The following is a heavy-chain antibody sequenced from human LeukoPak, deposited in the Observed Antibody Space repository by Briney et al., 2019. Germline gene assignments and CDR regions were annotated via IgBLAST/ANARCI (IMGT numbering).Heavy chain of an antibody. CDR2: IYYSGST. V-gene: IGHV4-31*03. Sequence: PSQTLSLTCTVSGGSISSGGYYWSWIRQHPGKGLEWIGYIYYSGSTYYNPSLKSRVTISVDTSKNQFSLKLSSVTAADTAVYYCARTNCGGDCRIKTSYDAFDIWGQGTMVTVSS. J-gene: IGHJ3*02. CDR1: GGSISSGGYY. D-gene: IGHD2-21*02. CDR3: ARTNCGGDCRIKTSYDAFDI.